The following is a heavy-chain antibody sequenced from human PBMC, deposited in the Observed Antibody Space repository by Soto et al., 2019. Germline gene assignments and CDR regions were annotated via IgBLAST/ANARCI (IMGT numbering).Heavy chain of an antibody. CDR1: GGSFSGYY. J-gene: IGHJ5*02. CDR2: INHSGST. V-gene: IGHV4-34*01. Sequence: QVQLQQWGAGLLKPSETLSLTCAVYGGSFSGYYWSWIRQPPGKGLEWIGEINHSGSTNYNPSLKIRVTISVDTSKNQFSLKLSSVTAADTAVYYCARGGHPYNWFDPWGQGTLVTVSS. CDR3: ARGGHPYNWFDP.